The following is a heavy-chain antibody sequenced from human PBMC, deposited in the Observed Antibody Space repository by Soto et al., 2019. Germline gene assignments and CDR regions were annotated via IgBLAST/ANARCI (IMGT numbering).Heavy chain of an antibody. CDR3: AREDDYYDSSGYYRADAFDI. CDR1: GGTFSSYA. V-gene: IGHV1-69*01. D-gene: IGHD3-22*01. CDR2: IIPIFGTA. Sequence: QVQLVQSGAEVKKPGSSVKVSCKASGGTFSSYAISWVRQAPGQGLEWMGGIIPIFGTANYAQKFQGRVTITADESTSKAYMELSSLRSEDTAVYYCAREDDYYDSSGYYRADAFDIWGQGTMVTVSS. J-gene: IGHJ3*02.